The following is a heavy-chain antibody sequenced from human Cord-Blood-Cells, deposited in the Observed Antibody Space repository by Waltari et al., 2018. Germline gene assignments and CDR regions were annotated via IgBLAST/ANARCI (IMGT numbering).Heavy chain of an antibody. Sequence: QVQLVQSGAEVKKPGASVTVSCKASGYTFTSYGLSWVRQAPGQGLEWMGWISAYNGNTNYAQKLQGRVTMTTDTSTSTAYMELRSLRSDDTAVYYCARDGKIAVAGTRPLFDYWGQGTLVTVSS. J-gene: IGHJ4*02. CDR1: GYTFTSYG. D-gene: IGHD6-19*01. CDR3: ARDGKIAVAGTRPLFDY. CDR2: ISAYNGNT. V-gene: IGHV1-18*01.